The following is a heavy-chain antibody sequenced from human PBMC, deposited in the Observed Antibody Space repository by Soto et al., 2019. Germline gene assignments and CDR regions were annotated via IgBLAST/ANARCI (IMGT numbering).Heavy chain of an antibody. J-gene: IGHJ5*02. CDR2: IVVGSGNT. Sequence: ASVKVSCKASGFTFTSSAMQWVRQARGQRLEWIGWIVVGSGNTNYAQKFQERVTITRDMSTSTAYMELSSLRSEDTAVYYCAAGWGYYDFWNGPSRLDPWGQGTLVTVSS. D-gene: IGHD3-3*01. CDR3: AAGWGYYDFWNGPSRLDP. CDR1: GFTFTSSA. V-gene: IGHV1-58*02.